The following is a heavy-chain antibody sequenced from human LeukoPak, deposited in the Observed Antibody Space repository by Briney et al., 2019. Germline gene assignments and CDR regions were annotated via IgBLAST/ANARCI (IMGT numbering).Heavy chain of an antibody. V-gene: IGHV1-2*02. CDR3: AREIGEYQLPGEGNWFDP. CDR1: GYTFTGYY. J-gene: IGHJ5*02. Sequence: ASVKVSCKASGYTFTGYYMHWVRQAPGQGLEWVGWINPNSGGTNYAQKFQGRVTMTRDTSISTAYMELSRLRSDDTAVYYCAREIGEYQLPGEGNWFDPWGQGTLVTVSS. CDR2: INPNSGGT. D-gene: IGHD2-2*01.